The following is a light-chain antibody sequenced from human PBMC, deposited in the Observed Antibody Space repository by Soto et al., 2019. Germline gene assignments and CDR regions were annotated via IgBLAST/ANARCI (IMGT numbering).Light chain of an antibody. CDR1: RSISGN. CDR2: GAS. V-gene: IGKV3-15*01. Sequence: EIIMTQSPATLSVSPGERVTLSCRASRSISGNLAWYQHKPGQAPRLLISGASARATGFPARFSGSGSGTEFTLTISSLQSEDFAVYYCQQYNNWWTFGQGTKVEIK. J-gene: IGKJ1*01. CDR3: QQYNNWWT.